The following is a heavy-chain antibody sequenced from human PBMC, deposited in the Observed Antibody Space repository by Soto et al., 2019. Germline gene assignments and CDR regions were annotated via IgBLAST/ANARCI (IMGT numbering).Heavy chain of an antibody. CDR2: IYYSGST. J-gene: IGHJ5*02. CDR3: ARARYYYGSGSYFWFDP. Sequence: SSETLSLTCTVSGGSISSGGYYWSWIRQHPGKGLEWIGYIYYSGSTYYNPSLKSRVTISVDTSKNQFSLKLSSVTAADTAVYYCARARYYYGSGSYFWFDPWGQGTLVTVSS. V-gene: IGHV4-31*03. CDR1: GGSISSGGYY. D-gene: IGHD3-10*01.